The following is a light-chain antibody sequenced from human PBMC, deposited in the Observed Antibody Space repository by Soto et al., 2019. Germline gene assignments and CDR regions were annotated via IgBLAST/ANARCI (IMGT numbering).Light chain of an antibody. CDR1: DSNIGSTA. CDR2: SSN. J-gene: IGLJ3*02. V-gene: IGLV1-44*01. Sequence: QAVVTQPPSVSATPGQGVTLSCSGGDSNIGSTAVNWYQQLPGTAPKLLIYSSNQRPSGVPDRISGSKSGTSASLAIGGLQPDDEAHYYCGAWDNSLKGWVFGGGTKVTVL. CDR3: GAWDNSLKGWV.